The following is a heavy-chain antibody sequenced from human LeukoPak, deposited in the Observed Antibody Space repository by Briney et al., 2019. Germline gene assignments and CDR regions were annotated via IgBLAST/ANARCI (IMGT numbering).Heavy chain of an antibody. V-gene: IGHV4-34*01. CDR1: GGSFSGYY. CDR3: ARVRLYYYDSSGYSYFDY. CDR2: INHSGST. J-gene: IGHJ4*02. Sequence: SETLSLACAVYGGSFSGYYWSWIRQPPGKGLEWIGEINHSGSTNYNPSLKSRVTISVDTSKNQFSLKLSSVTAADTAVYYCARVRLYYYDSSGYSYFDYWGQGTLVTVSS. D-gene: IGHD3-22*01.